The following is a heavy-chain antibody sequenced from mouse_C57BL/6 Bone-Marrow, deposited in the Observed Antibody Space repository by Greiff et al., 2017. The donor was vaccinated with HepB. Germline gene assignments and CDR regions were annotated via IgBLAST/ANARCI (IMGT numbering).Heavy chain of an antibody. V-gene: IGHV15-2*01. CDR2: ILPSIGRT. CDR1: ESEVFPIAY. CDR3: ARGGNYYGSRAFAY. D-gene: IGHD1-1*01. J-gene: IGHJ3*01. Sequence: SGSELRSPGSSVKLSCKDFESEVFPIAYMSWVRQKPGHGFEWIGGILPSIGRTIYGEKFEDKATLDADTLSNTAYLELNSLTSEDSAIYYCARGGNYYGSRAFAYWGQGTLVTVSA.